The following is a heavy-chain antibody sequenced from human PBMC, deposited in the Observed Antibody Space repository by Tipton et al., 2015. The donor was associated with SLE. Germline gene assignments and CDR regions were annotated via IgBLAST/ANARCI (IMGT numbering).Heavy chain of an antibody. Sequence: SVKGRFTISRDNAKNSLYLQMNSLRAEDTAVYYCARFESRDGAFDIWGQGTMVTVSS. J-gene: IGHJ3*02. D-gene: IGHD5-24*01. CDR3: ARFESRDGAFDI. V-gene: IGHV3-48*01.